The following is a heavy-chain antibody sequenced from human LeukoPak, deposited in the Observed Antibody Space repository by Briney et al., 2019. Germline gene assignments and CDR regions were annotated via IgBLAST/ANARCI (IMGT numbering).Heavy chain of an antibody. D-gene: IGHD2-8*01. J-gene: IGHJ6*03. V-gene: IGHV3-23*01. CDR1: GFTFSSYD. CDR3: AKNRGHCINGVCHNSDYIDV. Sequence: GESLRLSCAASGFTFSSYDMTWVRQAPGKGLEWVSSISGSAGRTDNADSVKGRFTISRDNAKNTLYLQMNSLRAEDTAIYYCAKNRGHCINGVCHNSDYIDVWAKGTTVTVSS. CDR2: ISGSAGRT.